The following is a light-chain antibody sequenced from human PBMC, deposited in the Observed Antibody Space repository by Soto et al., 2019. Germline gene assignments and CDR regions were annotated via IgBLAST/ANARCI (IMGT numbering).Light chain of an antibody. CDR1: QSVRSN. V-gene: IGKV3D-15*01. J-gene: IGKJ5*01. CDR2: GAS. Sequence: EIVMTQCPATLSVSPGERATLSCRASQSVRSNLAWYQQKPGQAPRLLIYGASTRATGIPATFSGSGSGTQFTLTISSLQSEDFAVYYCQQYNNWPAITFGQGTRLEIK. CDR3: QQYNNWPAIT.